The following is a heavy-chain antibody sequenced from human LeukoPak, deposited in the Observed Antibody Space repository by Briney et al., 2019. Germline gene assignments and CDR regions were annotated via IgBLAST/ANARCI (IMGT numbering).Heavy chain of an antibody. Sequence: GGSLRLSCAASGFTFSSYSMNWVRQAPGKGLEWVSSISSSSSYIYYADSVNGRFTISRDNAKNSLYLQMNSLRAEDTAVYYCARGYGSGSYGGPGFDYWGQGTLVTVSS. D-gene: IGHD3-10*01. J-gene: IGHJ4*02. V-gene: IGHV3-21*01. CDR3: ARGYGSGSYGGPGFDY. CDR1: GFTFSSYS. CDR2: ISSSSSYI.